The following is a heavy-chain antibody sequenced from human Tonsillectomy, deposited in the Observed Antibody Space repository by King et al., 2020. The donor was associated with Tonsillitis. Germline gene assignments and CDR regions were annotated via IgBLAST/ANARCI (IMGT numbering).Heavy chain of an antibody. Sequence: VQLVESGGGLVKPGESLRLSCAASGFTFSSYSMNWVRQAPGKGLEWVSSISSSSSYIYYADSVKGRFTISRDNAKNSLYRQMNSLRAEDTAVYYCARVRISSSWYGWYGMDVWGEGTTVTVSS. J-gene: IGHJ6*04. V-gene: IGHV3-21*01. CDR2: ISSSSSYI. CDR1: GFTFSSYS. CDR3: ARVRISSSWYGWYGMDV. D-gene: IGHD6-13*01.